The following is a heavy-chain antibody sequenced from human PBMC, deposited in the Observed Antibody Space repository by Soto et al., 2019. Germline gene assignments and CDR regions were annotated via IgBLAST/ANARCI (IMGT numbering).Heavy chain of an antibody. V-gene: IGHV1-69*06. D-gene: IGHD2-15*01. Sequence: SVKVSCKASGGTFSSYAISWVRQAPGQGLEWMGGIIPIFGTANYAQKFQGRVTITADKSTSTAYMELSSLRSEDTAVGYCAILVVAATDYYLNYCGQGSLVTV. CDR3: AILVVAATDYYLNY. CDR1: GGTFSSYA. CDR2: IIPIFGTA. J-gene: IGHJ4*01.